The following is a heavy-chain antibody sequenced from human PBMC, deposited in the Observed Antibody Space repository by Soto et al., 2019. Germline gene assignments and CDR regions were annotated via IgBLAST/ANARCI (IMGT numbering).Heavy chain of an antibody. Sequence: QVQLVESGGGVVQPGRPLRLSCAASGFTFSSYGMHWVRQAPGKGLEWVAVISYDGSNKYYADSVKGRFTISRDNSKNTLYLQMNSLRAEDTAVYYCAKERDIVVVVAPLDYWGQGTLVTVSS. J-gene: IGHJ4*02. CDR3: AKERDIVVVVAPLDY. CDR1: GFTFSSYG. V-gene: IGHV3-30*18. D-gene: IGHD2-15*01. CDR2: ISYDGSNK.